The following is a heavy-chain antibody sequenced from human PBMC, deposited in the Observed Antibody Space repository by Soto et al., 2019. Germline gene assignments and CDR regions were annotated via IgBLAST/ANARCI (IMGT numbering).Heavy chain of an antibody. CDR2: IHHSGST. CDR1: GGYFSGYY. J-gene: IGHJ6*02. CDR3: ARGSAYYDILTGYYRRSAYYYYGMDV. Sequence: PSETLSLTCAVYGGYFSGYYWSWIRQPPGKGLEWIGEIHHSGSTNYNPSLKSRVTISVDTSKNQFSLKLGSVTAADTAVYYCARGSAYYDILTGYYRRSAYYYYGMDVWGQGTTVTVSS. V-gene: IGHV4-34*01. D-gene: IGHD3-9*01.